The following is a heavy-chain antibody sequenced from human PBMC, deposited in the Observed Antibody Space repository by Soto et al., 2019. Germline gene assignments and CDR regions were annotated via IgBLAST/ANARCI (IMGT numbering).Heavy chain of an antibody. CDR1: GFTFSSYW. CDR3: ARNPYGAPSFDL. J-gene: IGHJ2*01. V-gene: IGHV3-7*01. Sequence: EVQLVESGGGLVQPGGSLRLSCAASGFTFSSYWMSWVRQAPGKGLEWVANIKQDGREKYYVDSVKGRFTISRDNAQNSLYLQMNSLRAEDTAVYYCARNPYGAPSFDLWGRGTLVTVSS. CDR2: IKQDGREK. D-gene: IGHD4-17*01.